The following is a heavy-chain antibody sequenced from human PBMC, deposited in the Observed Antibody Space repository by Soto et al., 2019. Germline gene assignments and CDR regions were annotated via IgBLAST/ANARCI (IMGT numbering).Heavy chain of an antibody. D-gene: IGHD3-16*01. CDR2: INAGNGNT. J-gene: IGHJ5*02. CDR3: ARDYDYIWGSPTHPYNWFDP. CDR1: GYTFTSYA. Sequence: ASVKVSCKASGYTFTSYAMHWVRQAPGQRLEWMGWINAGNGNTKYSQKFQGRVTITRDTSAGPAYMELGSLRSEETVVYYCARDYDYIWGSPTHPYNWFDPWGQGTLVTVSS. V-gene: IGHV1-3*01.